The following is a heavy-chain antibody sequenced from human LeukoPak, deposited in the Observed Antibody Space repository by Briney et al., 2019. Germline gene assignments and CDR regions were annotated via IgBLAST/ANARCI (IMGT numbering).Heavy chain of an antibody. J-gene: IGHJ4*02. CDR1: GLTFRNYA. CDR3: VRGGFDY. V-gene: IGHV3-7*01. CDR2: IKQDGSEK. Sequence: PGGSLRLSCVVTGLTFRNYAMSWVRQAPGKGLEWVANIKQDGSEKYYVDSVKGRFTISRDNAKNSLYLQMNSLRAEDTAVYYCVRGGFDYWGQRTLVTVSS. D-gene: IGHD3-16*01.